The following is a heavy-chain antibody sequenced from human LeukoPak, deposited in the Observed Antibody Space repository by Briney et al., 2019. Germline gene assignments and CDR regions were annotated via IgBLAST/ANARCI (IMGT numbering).Heavy chain of an antibody. D-gene: IGHD6-6*01. CDR1: GFTFSSYS. Sequence: GGSLRLSCAASGFTFSSYSMNWVRQAPGKGLEWVSYISSSSSTIYYADSVKGRFTISRDNAKNSLYLQMNSLRAEDTAVYYCARDSSSSLAYYYYYMDVWGKGTTVTVSS. V-gene: IGHV3-48*01. J-gene: IGHJ6*03. CDR2: ISSSSSTI. CDR3: ARDSSSSLAYYYYYMDV.